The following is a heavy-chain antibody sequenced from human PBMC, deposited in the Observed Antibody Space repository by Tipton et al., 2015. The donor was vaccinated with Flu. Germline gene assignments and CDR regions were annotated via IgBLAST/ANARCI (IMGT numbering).Heavy chain of an antibody. CDR1: GGSISSYY. J-gene: IGHJ6*02. V-gene: IGHV4-4*07. D-gene: IGHD6-19*01. CDR3: ARDGPLAVADTMSPYYYYYGMDV. Sequence: TLSLTCTVSGGSISSYYWSWIRQPAGKGLEWIGRIYTSGSTNYNPSLKSRVTISVDKSKNQFSLKLSSVTAADTAVYYCARDGPLAVADTMSPYYYYYGMDVWGQGTTVTVSS. CDR2: IYTSGST.